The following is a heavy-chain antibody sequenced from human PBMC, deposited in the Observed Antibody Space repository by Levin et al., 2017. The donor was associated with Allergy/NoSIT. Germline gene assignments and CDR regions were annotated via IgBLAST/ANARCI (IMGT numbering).Heavy chain of an antibody. CDR3: ARDCSNGECPFDY. CDR2: IIPMFGTT. Sequence: KISCKASGGTFSNSAIGWVRQAPGQGLEWMGGIIPMFGTTKYAQKFQGRVTITADESTATAYMELSSLRSEDTAMYYCARDCSNGECPFDYWGQGTLVTVSS. J-gene: IGHJ4*02. D-gene: IGHD2-8*01. V-gene: IGHV1-69*01. CDR1: GGTFSNSA.